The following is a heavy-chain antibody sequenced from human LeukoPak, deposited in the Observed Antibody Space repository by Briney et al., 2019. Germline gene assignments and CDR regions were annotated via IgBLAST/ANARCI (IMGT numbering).Heavy chain of an antibody. V-gene: IGHV4-59*01. CDR1: GGSFSGYY. CDR2: IYYSGST. J-gene: IGHJ3*02. D-gene: IGHD3-22*01. CDR3: ARELTYYYDSSGYYPTSYAFDI. Sequence: SETLSLTCAVYGGSFSGYYWSWIRQPPGKGLEWIGYIYYSGSTNYNPSLKGRVTISVDTSKNQFSLKLSSVTAADTAVYYCARELTYYYDSSGYYPTSYAFDIWGQGTMVTVSS.